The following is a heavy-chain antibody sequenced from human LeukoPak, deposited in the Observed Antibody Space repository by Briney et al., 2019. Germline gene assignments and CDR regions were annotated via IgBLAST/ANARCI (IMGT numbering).Heavy chain of an antibody. CDR3: ARDHRYDFWSGYIFDY. V-gene: IGHV1-69*04. D-gene: IGHD3-3*01. Sequence: GASVKVSCRASGGTFSSCAISWVRQAPGQGLEWMGRIIPILGIANYAQKFQGRVTITADKSTSTAYMELSSLRSEDTAVYYCARDHRYDFWSGYIFDYWGQGTLVTVSS. CDR2: IIPILGIA. CDR1: GGTFSSCA. J-gene: IGHJ4*02.